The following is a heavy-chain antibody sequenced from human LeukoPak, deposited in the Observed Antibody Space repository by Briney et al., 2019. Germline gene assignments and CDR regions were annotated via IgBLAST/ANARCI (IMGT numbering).Heavy chain of an antibody. CDR2: INRSGST. CDR3: ARGRPWFDP. Sequence: SETLSLTCAVYGGSFSGYYWSWIRQPPGKGLEWIGEINRSGSTNYNQSLKSRVTISVDTSKNQFSLKLSSVTAADTAVYYCARGRPWFDPWGQGTLVTVSS. CDR1: GGSFSGYY. D-gene: IGHD6-6*01. J-gene: IGHJ5*02. V-gene: IGHV4-34*01.